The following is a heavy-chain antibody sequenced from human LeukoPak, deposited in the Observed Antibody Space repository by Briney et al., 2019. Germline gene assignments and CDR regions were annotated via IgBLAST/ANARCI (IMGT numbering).Heavy chain of an antibody. CDR3: ASYSSRPR. CDR2: ISSSGSTI. CDR1: GFTFSSYE. D-gene: IGHD6-13*01. J-gene: IGHJ4*02. Sequence: GGSLRLSCVGSGFTFSSYEMNWVRQAPGKGLEWVSYISSSGSTIYYADSVKGRFTISRDNAKNSLYLQMNSLRAEDTAVYYCASYSSRPRWGQGTLVTVSS. V-gene: IGHV3-48*03.